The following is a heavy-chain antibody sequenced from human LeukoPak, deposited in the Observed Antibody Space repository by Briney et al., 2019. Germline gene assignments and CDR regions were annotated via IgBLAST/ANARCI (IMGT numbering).Heavy chain of an antibody. CDR3: ASDKGYSYGDTDY. J-gene: IGHJ4*02. CDR2: ISSSSSYI. D-gene: IGHD5-18*01. Sequence: PGRSLRLSCAASGFTFSSYSMNWVRQAPGKGLEWVSSISSSSSYIYYADSVKGRFTISRDNAKNSLYLQMNSLRAEDTAVYYCASDKGYSYGDTDYWGQGTLVTVSS. V-gene: IGHV3-21*01. CDR1: GFTFSSYS.